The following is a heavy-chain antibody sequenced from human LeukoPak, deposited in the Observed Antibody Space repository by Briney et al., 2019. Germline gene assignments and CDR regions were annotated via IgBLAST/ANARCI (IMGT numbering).Heavy chain of an antibody. CDR2: ISAYNGNT. J-gene: IGHJ3*02. Sequence: ASVKVSCKASGYTFTSYGISWVRQAPGQGLEWIGWISAYNGNTNYAHKLQGRVTMSTDTSTSTGYMELRSLRSDDTAVYYCARGLQETLAWLKALSAFDIWGEGTMVTVSS. CDR3: ARGLQETLAWLKALSAFDI. CDR1: GYTFTSYG. V-gene: IGHV1-18*01. D-gene: IGHD5-24*01.